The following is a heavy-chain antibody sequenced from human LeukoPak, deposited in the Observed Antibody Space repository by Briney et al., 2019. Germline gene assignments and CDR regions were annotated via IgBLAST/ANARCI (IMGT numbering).Heavy chain of an antibody. V-gene: IGHV3-30-3*01. Sequence: GGALSLSCAASGFAFSSYAVHWVRTAPGKGLEWGAVISYDGSNKYYTDSVRGRFTISRDNSKNTLYLQMSSLRVEDTAVYYCARGRAGLLRYFDFWGQGTLVTVSS. CDR1: GFAFSSYA. D-gene: IGHD3-9*01. CDR2: ISYDGSNK. J-gene: IGHJ4*02. CDR3: ARGRAGLLRYFDF.